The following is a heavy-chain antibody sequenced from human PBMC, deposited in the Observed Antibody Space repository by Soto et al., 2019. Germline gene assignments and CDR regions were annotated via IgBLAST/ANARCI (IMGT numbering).Heavy chain of an antibody. CDR1: GGSFY. V-gene: IGHV4-34*01. CDR3: ARGGGDYHYAVDV. D-gene: IGHD4-17*01. J-gene: IGHJ6*02. Sequence: QVQLQQWGAGLLKPSETLSLNCAVYGGSFYWTWIRQPPGKGREWIGEIRHSGSTNYNPSLKSRVSISIDRSKSQVSLTVYSVTAADTAVYYCARGGGDYHYAVDVWGQGTTVTVSS. CDR2: IRHSGST.